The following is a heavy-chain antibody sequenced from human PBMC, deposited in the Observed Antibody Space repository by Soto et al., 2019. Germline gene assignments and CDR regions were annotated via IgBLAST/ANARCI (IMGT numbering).Heavy chain of an antibody. CDR2: INHSGST. CDR3: AREDTAMGHNFDY. D-gene: IGHD5-18*01. J-gene: IGHJ4*02. Sequence: QVQLQQWGAGLLKPSETLSLTCAVYGGSFSGYYWSWIRQPPGKGLEWIGEINHSGSTNYNPSLKSRVTISVDTSKNQFSLKLSSMTAADTAVYYCAREDTAMGHNFDYWGQGTLVTVSS. CDR1: GGSFSGYY. V-gene: IGHV4-34*01.